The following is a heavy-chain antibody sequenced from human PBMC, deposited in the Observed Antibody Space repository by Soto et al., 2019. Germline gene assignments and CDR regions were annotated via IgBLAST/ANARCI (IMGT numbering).Heavy chain of an antibody. Sequence: QVQLQESGPGLVKPSGTLSLTCAVSSGSISSSNWWSWVRQPPGKGLEWIGEIYHSGSTNYNPSLKSRVTISVDKSKNQFSLKLSSVTAADTAVYYCARTTDYGDYERTDAFDIWGQGTMVTVSS. CDR3: ARTTDYGDYERTDAFDI. V-gene: IGHV4-4*02. CDR2: IYHSGST. CDR1: SGSISSSNW. D-gene: IGHD4-17*01. J-gene: IGHJ3*02.